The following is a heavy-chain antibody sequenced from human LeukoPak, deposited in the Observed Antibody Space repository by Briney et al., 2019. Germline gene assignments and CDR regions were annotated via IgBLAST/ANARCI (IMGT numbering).Heavy chain of an antibody. CDR2: IYSGGST. Sequence: PGGSLRLSCAASGFTVSSNYMSWVRQAPGKELEWVSVIYSGGSTYYADSVKGRFTISRDNSKNTLYLQMNSLRAEDTAVYYCARAEQQLVHFDYWGQGTLVTVSS. V-gene: IGHV3-66*01. D-gene: IGHD6-13*01. J-gene: IGHJ4*02. CDR3: ARAEQQLVHFDY. CDR1: GFTVSSNY.